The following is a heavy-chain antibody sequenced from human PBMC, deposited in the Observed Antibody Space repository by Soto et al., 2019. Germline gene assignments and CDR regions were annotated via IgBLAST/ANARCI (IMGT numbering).Heavy chain of an antibody. CDR3: ARDAMVRGSIPYYFDY. V-gene: IGHV1-3*01. J-gene: IGHJ4*02. CDR2: INVGDGNT. CDR1: GFTFTMFP. Sequence: QVQLVQSGAEVKRPGASVKISCKASGFTFTMFPMHWVRQAPGQRPEWMGWINVGDGNTKYSQKFQGRVTITRDTSASTAYMELSSLRSEDTAVYYCARDAMVRGSIPYYFDYWGQGTLVTVSS. D-gene: IGHD3-10*01.